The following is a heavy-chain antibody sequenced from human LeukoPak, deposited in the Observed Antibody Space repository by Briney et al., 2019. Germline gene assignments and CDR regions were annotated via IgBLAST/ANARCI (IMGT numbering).Heavy chain of an antibody. CDR3: AKEEVGALYYYYGMDV. J-gene: IGHJ6*02. CDR2: ISGSGGST. CDR1: GFTFSSCA. Sequence: GGSLRLSCAASGFTFSSCAMSWVRQAPGKGLEWVSGISGSGGSTNYADSVKGRFTISRDNSKNTLYLQMNSLRAEDTAVYYCAKEEVGALYYYYGMDVWGQGTTVTVSS. D-gene: IGHD1-26*01. V-gene: IGHV3-23*01.